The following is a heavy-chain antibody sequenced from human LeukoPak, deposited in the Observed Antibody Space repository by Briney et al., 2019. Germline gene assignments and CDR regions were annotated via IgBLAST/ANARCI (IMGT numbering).Heavy chain of an antibody. Sequence: PGGSLRLSCAASGFTFNNYGIHWVRQAPGKGLEWVAVITHDGSNAYYADSVRGRFTISRDNSRNTLYLQMNSLRAEDTAVYYCARQGDYGYYYYYMDVWGKGTTVTVSS. CDR2: ITHDGSNA. D-gene: IGHD4-17*01. J-gene: IGHJ6*03. CDR1: GFTFNNYG. CDR3: ARQGDYGYYYYYMDV. V-gene: IGHV3-30*03.